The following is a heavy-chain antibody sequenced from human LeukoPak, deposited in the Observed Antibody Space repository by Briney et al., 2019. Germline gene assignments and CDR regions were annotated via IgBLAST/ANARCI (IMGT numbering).Heavy chain of an antibody. Sequence: PGGSLRLSCAASGFTFSSYAMSWVRQAPGKGLEWVSAISGSGGSTYYAASVKGRFTISRDNSKNTLYLQMNSLRAEDTAVYYCAKDGETYCSSTSCRPDYWGQGTLVTVSS. CDR2: ISGSGGST. D-gene: IGHD2-2*01. J-gene: IGHJ4*02. V-gene: IGHV3-23*01. CDR1: GFTFSSYA. CDR3: AKDGETYCSSTSCRPDY.